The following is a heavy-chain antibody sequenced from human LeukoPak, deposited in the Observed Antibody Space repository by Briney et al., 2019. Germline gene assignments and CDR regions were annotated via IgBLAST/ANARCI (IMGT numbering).Heavy chain of an antibody. CDR2: INPNSGGT. CDR3: ARDNSVGDIAWWFDP. D-gene: IGHD3-16*02. Sequence: ASVTVSCKASGYTFTGYYMHWVRQAPGQGLEWMGWINPNSGGTNYAQKFQGRVTMTRDTSISTAYMELSSLRSEDTAVYYCARDNSVGDIAWWFDPWGQGTLVTVSS. J-gene: IGHJ5*02. CDR1: GYTFTGYY. V-gene: IGHV1-2*02.